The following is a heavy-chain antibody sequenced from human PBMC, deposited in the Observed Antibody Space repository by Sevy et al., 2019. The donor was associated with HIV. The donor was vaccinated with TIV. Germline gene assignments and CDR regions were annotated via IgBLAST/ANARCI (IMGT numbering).Heavy chain of an antibody. CDR2: ISSSSTYI. D-gene: IGHD3-22*01. CDR1: GFTFSSYS. J-gene: IGHJ4*02. CDR3: ARGPDYYDRGGYYYQ. Sequence: GGSLRLSCAASGFTFSSYSMHWVRQAPGKGLEWVSSISSSSTYIYYADSVKGRFTISRDNAKNSLYLQMNSLRAEETAVYYCARGPDYYDRGGYYYQWGQGTLVTVSS. V-gene: IGHV3-21*01.